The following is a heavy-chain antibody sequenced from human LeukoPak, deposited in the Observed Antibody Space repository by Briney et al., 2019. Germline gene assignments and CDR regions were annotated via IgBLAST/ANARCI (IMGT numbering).Heavy chain of an antibody. CDR3: ARILRQSSGWYGDY. CDR2: ISSSSSYI. CDR1: GFTFSSYS. V-gene: IGHV3-21*01. J-gene: IGHJ4*02. Sequence: GGSLRLSCAASGFTFSSYSMNWVRQAPGKGLEWVSSISSSSSYIYYADSVKGRFTISRDNDKNSLYLQMNSLRAEDTAVYYCARILRQSSGWYGDYWGQGTLVTVSS. D-gene: IGHD6-19*01.